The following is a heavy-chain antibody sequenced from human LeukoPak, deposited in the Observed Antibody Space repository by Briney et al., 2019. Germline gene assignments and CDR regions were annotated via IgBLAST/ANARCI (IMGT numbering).Heavy chain of an antibody. CDR2: IYPGDSDT. CDR3: ARVYSSSSINFDY. D-gene: IGHD6-6*01. V-gene: IGHV5-51*01. Sequence: GESPKISCKGSGYSFTSYWIGWVRQMPGKGLEWMGIIYPGDSDTRYSPSFQGQVTISADKSISTAYLQWSSLKASDTAMYYCARVYSSSSINFDYWGQGTLVTVSS. J-gene: IGHJ4*02. CDR1: GYSFTSYW.